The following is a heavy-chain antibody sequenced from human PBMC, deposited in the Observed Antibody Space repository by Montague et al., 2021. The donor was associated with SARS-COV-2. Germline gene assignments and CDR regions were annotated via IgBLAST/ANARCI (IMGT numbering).Heavy chain of an antibody. CDR2: TKQSAST. V-gene: IGHV4-34*01. D-gene: IGHD3-22*01. J-gene: IGHJ4*02. Sequence: WIGDTKQSASTNYNPYLKSRVIISVDTSRNQFSLKLTSVTAADTAVYFCARGHLSVSMIVVVFTSASYYFDYWGQGALVTVPS. CDR3: ARGHLSVSMIVVVFTSASYYFDY.